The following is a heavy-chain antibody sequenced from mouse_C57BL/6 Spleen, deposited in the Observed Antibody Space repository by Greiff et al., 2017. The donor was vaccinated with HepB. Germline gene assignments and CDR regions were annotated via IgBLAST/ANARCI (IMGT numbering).Heavy chain of an antibody. CDR2: IDPETGGT. V-gene: IGHV1-15*01. D-gene: IGHD1-1*01. J-gene: IGHJ4*01. CDR1: GYTFTDYE. Sequence: QVQLQQSGAELVRPGASVTLSCKASGYTFTDYEMHWVKQTPVHGLEWIGAIDPETGGTAYNQKFKSKAILTADKSSSTAYMELRSLTSEDSAVYYGTRTLYGSDYYAMDYWGQGTSVTVSS. CDR3: TRTLYGSDYYAMDY.